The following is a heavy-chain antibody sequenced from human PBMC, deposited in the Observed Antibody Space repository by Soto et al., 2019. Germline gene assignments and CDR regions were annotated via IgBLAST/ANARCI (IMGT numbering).Heavy chain of an antibody. V-gene: IGHV3-74*01. Sequence: EVQLVESGGGLAQPGGSLRLSCAASGLALSNLWMHWVRQAPGKGLVWVSRISSDGTDTNYADSVKGRFTISRDNAKNTQYLQMTSLKAEDTAVYYCLVVITPWSFDHWGQGALVTVSS. CDR1: GLALSNLW. CDR3: LVVITPWSFDH. J-gene: IGHJ4*02. D-gene: IGHD3-22*01. CDR2: ISSDGTDT.